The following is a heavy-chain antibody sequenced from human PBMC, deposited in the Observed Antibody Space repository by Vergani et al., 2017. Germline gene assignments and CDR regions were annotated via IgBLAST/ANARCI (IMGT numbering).Heavy chain of an antibody. CDR1: GFTFTNFA. D-gene: IGHD3-22*01. J-gene: IGHJ4*02. CDR2: ISGSGGFT. Sequence: EVQLLESGGNLVQPGGSLRLSCAASGFTFTNFAMTWVRQAQGEGLEWVSGISGSGGFTYYADSVKGRFTISRDNSKNTMFLQMNNLRAEDTAVYYCAKDNVPGYYDSSGYCDYWGQGTLVTVSS. V-gene: IGHV3-23*01. CDR3: AKDNVPGYYDSSGYCDY.